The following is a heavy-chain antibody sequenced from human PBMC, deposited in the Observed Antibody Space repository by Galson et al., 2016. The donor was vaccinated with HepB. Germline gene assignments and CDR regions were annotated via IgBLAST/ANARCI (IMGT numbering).Heavy chain of an antibody. CDR3: VKDNDNYLFDH. Sequence: SLRLSCAASGFTFSNYPMHWVRQAPGKGLEFVSDISSNAGRTYSADSVRGRFIISRDNSNNMLYLQMSSLRTDDTAVYYCVKDNDNYLFDHWGQGTLVTASS. CDR1: GFTFSNYP. D-gene: IGHD1-1*01. V-gene: IGHV3-64D*09. J-gene: IGHJ4*02. CDR2: ISSNAGRT.